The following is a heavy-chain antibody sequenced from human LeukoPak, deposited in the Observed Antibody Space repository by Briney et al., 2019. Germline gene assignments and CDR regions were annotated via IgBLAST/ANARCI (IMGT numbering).Heavy chain of an antibody. V-gene: IGHV4-59*12. J-gene: IGHJ4*02. Sequence: PSETLSLTCTVSGGSISSYYWSWLRQPPGKGLEWIGYIYYSGSTNYNPSLKSRVTISVDTSKNQLSLKVTSVTAADTAVYYCARGPYYDILTGLHITRPFDDWGQGTLVTVSS. D-gene: IGHD3-9*01. CDR3: ARGPYYDILTGLHITRPFDD. CDR2: IYYSGST. CDR1: GGSISSYY.